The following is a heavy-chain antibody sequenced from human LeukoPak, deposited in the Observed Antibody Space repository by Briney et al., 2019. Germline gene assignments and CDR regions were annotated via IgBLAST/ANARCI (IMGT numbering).Heavy chain of an antibody. V-gene: IGHV4-39*01. CDR1: GGSISSSSYY. J-gene: IGHJ6*03. CDR2: IYYSGST. CDR3: AREKILGELLIPHYYYYMDV. Sequence: PSETLSLTCTVSGGSISSSSYYWGWIRQPPGKELEWIGSIYYSGSTYYNPSLKSRVTISVDTSKNQFSLKLSSVTAADTAVYYCAREKILGELLIPHYYYYMDVWGKGTTVTISS. D-gene: IGHD3-10*01.